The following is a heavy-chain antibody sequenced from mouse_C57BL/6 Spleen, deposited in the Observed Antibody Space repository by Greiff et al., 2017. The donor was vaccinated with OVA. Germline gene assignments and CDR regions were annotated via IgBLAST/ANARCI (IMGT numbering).Heavy chain of an antibody. CDR2: INPSTGDT. Sequence: EVQLQQSGPELVKPGASVTISCKASGYSFTGYYMNWVKQSPEKSLEWIGEINPSTGDTTYNQKFKARVTLTVDKSSSTAYMQLKSLTSEDSAVYYCASYDGYAAGLAYWGQGTLVTVSA. V-gene: IGHV1-42*01. CDR1: GYSFTGYY. J-gene: IGHJ3*01. D-gene: IGHD2-3*01. CDR3: ASYDGYAAGLAY.